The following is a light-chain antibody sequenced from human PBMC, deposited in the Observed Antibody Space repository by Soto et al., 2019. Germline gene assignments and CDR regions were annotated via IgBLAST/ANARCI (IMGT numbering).Light chain of an antibody. CDR2: KAS. J-gene: IGKJ2*01. V-gene: IGKV1-5*03. CDR1: QSISSW. Sequence: DIQMTQYPSTLSASVGDRVTITCRASQSISSWLAWYQQKSGKAPKVLIYKASSLEIGVPSRFSGSGFGTEFTLTISSLQPDDSATYYCQQYSSYSLTFGQGTKLEIK. CDR3: QQYSSYSLT.